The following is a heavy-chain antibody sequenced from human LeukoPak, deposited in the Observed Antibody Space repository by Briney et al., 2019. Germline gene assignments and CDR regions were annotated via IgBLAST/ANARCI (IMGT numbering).Heavy chain of an antibody. CDR3: ARDEVTTPRD. J-gene: IGHJ4*02. D-gene: IGHD4-17*01. CDR2: MWYDGSNK. V-gene: IGHV3-33*08. Sequence: GGSLRLSCAASGFTFSNYAMNWVRQAPGKGLEWVAVMWYDGSNKYYADSVKGRFTISRDNSKNTLYLQMHSLRAEDTAVYYCARDEVTTPRDWGQGTLVTVSS. CDR1: GFTFSNYA.